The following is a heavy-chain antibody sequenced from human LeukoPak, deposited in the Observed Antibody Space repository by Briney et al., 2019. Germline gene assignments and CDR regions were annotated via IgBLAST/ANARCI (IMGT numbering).Heavy chain of an antibody. J-gene: IGHJ4*02. Sequence: PGGSLRLSCAASGFTLGTYTMNWARQAPGKGPEWVSSISTYSNHIKYADSVKGRFTISRDDAKNSLFLQMNSLRAEDTAVYYCASLAMTTLTPFDHWGQGTLVTVSS. D-gene: IGHD4-17*01. CDR2: ISTYSNHI. CDR1: GFTLGTYT. V-gene: IGHV3-21*01. CDR3: ASLAMTTLTPFDH.